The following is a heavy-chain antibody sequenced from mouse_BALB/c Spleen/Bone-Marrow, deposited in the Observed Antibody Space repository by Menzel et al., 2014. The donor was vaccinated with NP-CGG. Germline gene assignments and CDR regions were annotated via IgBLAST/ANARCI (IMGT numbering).Heavy chain of an antibody. Sequence: VQLVESGAELARPGASVKMSCTASGFTFTNYAMYWVKQWPGQGLEWIGYITPNSDYTNYNQKFKDKATLTADKSSSTDYMQLSSLTAEDSAYYYCTREVNGSWFAYWGQGTLVTVSA. V-gene: IGHV1-4*01. J-gene: IGHJ3*01. D-gene: IGHD2-2*01. CDR2: ITPNSDYT. CDR1: GFTFTNYA. CDR3: TREVNGSWFAY.